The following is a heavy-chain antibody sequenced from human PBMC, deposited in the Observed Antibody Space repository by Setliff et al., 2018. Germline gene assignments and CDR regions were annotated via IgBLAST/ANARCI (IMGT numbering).Heavy chain of an antibody. D-gene: IGHD3-22*01. CDR2: INPNSGGT. CDR1: GYTFTDYY. V-gene: IGHV1-2*02. Sequence: ASVKVSCKASGYTFTDYYMHWVRQAPGQGLEWMGWINPNSGGTNYAQKFQGGVTMTRDTSTSTVYMDMSSLRSEDTAVYYCARDVFPYHYEGAFDIWGQGTMVTVSS. CDR3: ARDVFPYHYEGAFDI. J-gene: IGHJ3*02.